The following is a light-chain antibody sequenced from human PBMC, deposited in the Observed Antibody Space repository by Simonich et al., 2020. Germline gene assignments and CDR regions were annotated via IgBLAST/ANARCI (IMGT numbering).Light chain of an antibody. CDR1: SSDVGSYNL. CDR3: SSYTSSSTWV. CDR2: EGS. Sequence: QSALTQPASVSGSPGQSITISCTGTSSDVGSYNLVSWYQQHPGKAPKLMIYEGSKRPSGVSNRFSGSKSGNTASLTSSGLQAEDEADYYCSSYTSSSTWVFGGGTKLTVL. J-gene: IGLJ3*02. V-gene: IGLV2-14*02.